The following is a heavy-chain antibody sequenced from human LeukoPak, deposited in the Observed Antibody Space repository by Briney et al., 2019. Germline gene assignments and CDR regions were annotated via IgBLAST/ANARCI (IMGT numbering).Heavy chain of an antibody. CDR2: INHSGST. Sequence: SETLSLTCAVYGGCFSGYYWSWIRQPPGKGLEWIGEINHSGSTNYNPSLKSRVTISVDTSKNQFSLKLSSVTAADTAVYYCARGRGYSYGWSDYYYYMDVWGKGTTVTVSS. V-gene: IGHV4-34*01. CDR3: ARGRGYSYGWSDYYYYMDV. D-gene: IGHD5-18*01. CDR1: GGCFSGYY. J-gene: IGHJ6*03.